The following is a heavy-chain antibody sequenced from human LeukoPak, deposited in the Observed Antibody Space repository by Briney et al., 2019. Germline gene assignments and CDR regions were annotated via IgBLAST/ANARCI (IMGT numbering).Heavy chain of an antibody. D-gene: IGHD3-3*01. V-gene: IGHV3-33*06. CDR1: GFTFSSYG. J-gene: IGHJ6*03. CDR2: IWYDGSNK. CDR3: AKDLNRDFWSGYFGSNMDV. Sequence: GGSLRLSCAASGFTFSSYGMHWVRQAPGKGLEWVAVIWYDGSNKYYADSVKGRFTISRDNSKNTLYLQMNSLRAEDTAVYYCAKDLNRDFWSGYFGSNMDVWGKGTTVTVSS.